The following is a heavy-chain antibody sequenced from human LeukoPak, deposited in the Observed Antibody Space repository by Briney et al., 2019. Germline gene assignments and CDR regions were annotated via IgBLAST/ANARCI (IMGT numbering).Heavy chain of an antibody. CDR3: ASHDILTGYYH. J-gene: IGHJ5*02. Sequence: SETLSLTCTVSGGSISSYYWSWIRQPPGKGLEWIGYIYYSGSTNYNPSLKSRVTISVDTSKNQSSLKLSSVTAADTAVYYCASHDILTGYYHWGQGTLVTVSS. D-gene: IGHD3-9*01. CDR2: IYYSGST. V-gene: IGHV4-59*08. CDR1: GGSISSYY.